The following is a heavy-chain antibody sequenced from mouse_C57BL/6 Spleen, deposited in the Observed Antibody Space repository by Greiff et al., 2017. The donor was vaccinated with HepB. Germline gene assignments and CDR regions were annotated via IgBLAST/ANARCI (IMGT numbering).Heavy chain of an antibody. CDR3: ARSGLNYAMDY. D-gene: IGHD2-4*01. CDR1: GYSFTGYY. V-gene: IGHV1-42*01. CDR2: INPSTGGT. Sequence: VQLQQSGPELVKPGASVMISCKASGYSFTGYYMNWVKQSPEKSLEWIGEINPSTGGTTYNQKFKAKATLTVDKSSSTAYMQLKSLTSEDSAVYYCARSGLNYAMDYWGQGTSVTVSS. J-gene: IGHJ4*01.